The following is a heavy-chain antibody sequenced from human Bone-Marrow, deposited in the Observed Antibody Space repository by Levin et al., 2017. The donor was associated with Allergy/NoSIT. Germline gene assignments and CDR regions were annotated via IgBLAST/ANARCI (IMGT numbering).Heavy chain of an antibody. J-gene: IGHJ6*02. CDR1: GYTFTSYD. V-gene: IGHV1-8*01. Sequence: EASVKVSCKASGYTFTSYDINWVRQATGQGLEWMGWMNPNSGNTGYAQKFQGRVTMTRNTSISTAYMELSSLRSEDTAVYYCAARCPQDIVATVGSSPYGMDVWGQGTTVTVSS. CDR2: MNPNSGNT. CDR3: AARCPQDIVATVGSSPYGMDV. D-gene: IGHD5-12*01.